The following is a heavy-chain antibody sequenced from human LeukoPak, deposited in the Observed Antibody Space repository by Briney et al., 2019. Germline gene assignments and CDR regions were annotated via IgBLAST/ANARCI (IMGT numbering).Heavy chain of an antibody. CDR1: GGSISSYY. CDR3: ARQEYSSSPGDY. V-gene: IGHV4-4*09. J-gene: IGHJ4*02. CDR2: IYTSGST. D-gene: IGHD6-6*01. Sequence: SETLSLTCTVSGGSISSYYWSWIRQPPGKGLEWIGYIYTSGSTNYNPSLKSRVTISVDTSKNQSSLKLSSVTAADTAVYYCARQEYSSSPGDYWGQGTLVTVSS.